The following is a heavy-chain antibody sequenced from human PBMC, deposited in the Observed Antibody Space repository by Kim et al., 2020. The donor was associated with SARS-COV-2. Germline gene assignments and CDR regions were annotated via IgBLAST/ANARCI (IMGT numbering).Heavy chain of an antibody. Sequence: GGSLRLSCAASGFTFSSYGMHWVRQAPGKGLEWVAVISYDGSNKYYADSVKGRFTISRDNSKNTLYLQMNSLRAEDTAVYYCARDGGDILLWFGELNHWGQGTLVTVSS. D-gene: IGHD3-10*01. CDR1: GFTFSSYG. V-gene: IGHV3-33*05. CDR3: ARDGGDILLWFGELNH. J-gene: IGHJ4*02. CDR2: ISYDGSNK.